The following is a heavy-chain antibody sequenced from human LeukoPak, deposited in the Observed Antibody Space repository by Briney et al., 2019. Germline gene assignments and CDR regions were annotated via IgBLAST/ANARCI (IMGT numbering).Heavy chain of an antibody. V-gene: IGHV4-30-4*07. CDR1: GGSISSGDYS. CDR3: ARGLDTNDWSDAFDI. CDR2: MYYSGST. Sequence: SETLSLACAVSGGSISSGDYSWSWIRQPPGKGLEWIGYMYYSGSTYSNLSLKSRVTISVDTSKNQFSLKLSSVTAADTAVYYCARGLDTNDWSDAFDIWGQGTMVTVSS. J-gene: IGHJ3*02. D-gene: IGHD2-21*01.